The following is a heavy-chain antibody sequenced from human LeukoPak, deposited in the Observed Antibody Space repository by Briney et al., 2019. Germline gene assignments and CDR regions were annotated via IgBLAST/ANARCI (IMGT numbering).Heavy chain of an antibody. CDR1: GGSISSGSYY. D-gene: IGHD6-19*01. J-gene: IGHJ3*02. CDR2: IYTSGST. CDR3: ARGVAASSGWYLDAFDI. Sequence: SETLSLTCTVSGGSISSGSYYWSWIRQPAGKGLEWIGRIYTSGSTNYKPSLKSRVTISVDTSKNQFSLKLSSVTAADTAVYYCARGVAASSGWYLDAFDIWGQGTMVTVSS. V-gene: IGHV4-61*02.